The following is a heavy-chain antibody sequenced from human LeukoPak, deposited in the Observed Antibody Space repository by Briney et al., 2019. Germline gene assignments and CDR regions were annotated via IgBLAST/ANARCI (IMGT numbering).Heavy chain of an antibody. Sequence: SETLSLTCTVSGGSIGSDYWTWIRQPPGKGLEYIGYIYYTGGTNYNPSLKSRVTISVDTSKNQFSMKLSSVTAADTAVYFCAKYGNSGWVIDNWGQGTLVTVSS. CDR1: GGSIGSDY. CDR3: AKYGNSGWVIDN. J-gene: IGHJ4*02. CDR2: IYYTGGT. V-gene: IGHV4-59*08. D-gene: IGHD6-19*01.